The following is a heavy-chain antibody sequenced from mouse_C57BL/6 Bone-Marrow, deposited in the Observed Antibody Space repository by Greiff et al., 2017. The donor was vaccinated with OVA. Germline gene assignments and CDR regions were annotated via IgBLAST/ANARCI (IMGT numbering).Heavy chain of an antibody. CDR1: GYTFTSYW. Sequence: QVQLQQPGAELVKPGASVKLSCKASGYTFTSYWMHWVKQRPGQGLEWIGMIHPNSGSTNYNEKFKSKATLTVDKSSSTAYMQRSSLTSEDSAVYYCAREGAYWGQGTLVTVSA. J-gene: IGHJ3*01. V-gene: IGHV1-64*01. CDR2: IHPNSGST. CDR3: AREGAY.